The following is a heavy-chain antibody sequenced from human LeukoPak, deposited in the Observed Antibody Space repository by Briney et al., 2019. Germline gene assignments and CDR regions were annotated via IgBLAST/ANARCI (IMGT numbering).Heavy chain of an antibody. Sequence: ASVKVSCKASGYTFTSYGTSWVRQAPGQGLEWMGWISAYNGNTNYAQKLQGRVTMTTDTSTSTAYMELGSLRSDDTAVYYCARNRYYDSSGYSFDYWGQGTLVTVSS. CDR2: ISAYNGNT. J-gene: IGHJ4*02. CDR3: ARNRYYDSSGYSFDY. D-gene: IGHD3-22*01. V-gene: IGHV1-18*01. CDR1: GYTFTSYG.